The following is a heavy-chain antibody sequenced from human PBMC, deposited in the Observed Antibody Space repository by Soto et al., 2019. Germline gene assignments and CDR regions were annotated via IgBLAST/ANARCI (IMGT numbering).Heavy chain of an antibody. D-gene: IGHD1-26*01. CDR1: GFSISTSGAG. Sequence: QITLKESGPTLVKPTQTLTLTCTFSGFSISTSGAGVGWIRQPPGKVPKLLALIYWNDEKRYSRSVKTRLTITKDTSKNQVVLTMTNMDPVDTAAYYCVPRPACVGAGAFPVWGQGTMVTVSS. CDR3: VPRPACVGAGAFPV. CDR2: IYWNDEK. J-gene: IGHJ3*01. V-gene: IGHV2-5*01.